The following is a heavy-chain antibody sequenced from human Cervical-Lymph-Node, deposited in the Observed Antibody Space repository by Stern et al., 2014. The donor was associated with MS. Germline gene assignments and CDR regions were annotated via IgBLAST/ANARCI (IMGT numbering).Heavy chain of an antibody. CDR3: AHAPGYCTGTSCSALPDY. Sequence: QVTLKETGPTLVKPTQTLTLTCTFSGFSLNITGVGVGWIRQPPGKTLEWLAGIYWNDNKRYSPSLESRLTITKNTSKNRVVLIMTNMDPVDTATYYCAHAPGYCTGTSCSALPDYWGQGTLVTVSS. D-gene: IGHD2-2*01. CDR1: GFSLNITGVG. V-gene: IGHV2-5*01. CDR2: IYWNDNK. J-gene: IGHJ4*02.